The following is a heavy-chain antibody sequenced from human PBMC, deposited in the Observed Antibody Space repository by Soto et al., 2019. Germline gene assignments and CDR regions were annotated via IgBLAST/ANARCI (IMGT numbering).Heavy chain of an antibody. J-gene: IGHJ6*02. Sequence: EVQLVESGGTLVQPGGSLRLSCAASGFTVSTNFMTWVRQAPGKGLEWVSVIYSGGSTFYADSVKGRFTITRDNSKNTLYFQMNGLRVEDTAVYYCARARMQLWPNYYDDGLDVWGQGTTVTVSS. V-gene: IGHV3-66*01. CDR1: GFTVSTNF. CDR2: IYSGGST. D-gene: IGHD5-18*01. CDR3: ARARMQLWPNYYDDGLDV.